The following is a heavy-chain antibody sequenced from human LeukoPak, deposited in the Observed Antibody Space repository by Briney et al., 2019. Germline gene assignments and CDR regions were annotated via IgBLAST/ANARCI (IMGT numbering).Heavy chain of an antibody. CDR2: IDREDGQT. J-gene: IGHJ4*02. CDR3: ATVGYSYGAFDY. V-gene: IGHV1-24*01. CDR1: GYTLSEMS. D-gene: IGHD5-18*01. Sequence: GASVKVSCKVSGYTLSEMSMYWVRQAPGKGLEWMGGIDREDGQTIYAQKFQGRVTMTEDTSTDTAYMEVSRLTSEDTAFYYCATVGYSYGAFDYWGQGTLVTVSS.